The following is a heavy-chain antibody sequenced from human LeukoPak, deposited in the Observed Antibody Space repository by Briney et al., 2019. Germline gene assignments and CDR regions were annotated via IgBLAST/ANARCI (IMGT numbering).Heavy chain of an antibody. CDR1: GGSISSDC. Sequence: PSETLSLTCTVSGGSISSDCWSWIRQPPGKGLEWIGYFYHGGSPSYNPSLKSRVTMSLDTSKKQFFLKLSSVTAADTAVYYCARDGGRVGASTYFDSWGQGTLVTVSS. CDR3: ARDGGRVGASTYFDS. D-gene: IGHD1-26*01. J-gene: IGHJ4*02. V-gene: IGHV4-59*01. CDR2: FYHGGSP.